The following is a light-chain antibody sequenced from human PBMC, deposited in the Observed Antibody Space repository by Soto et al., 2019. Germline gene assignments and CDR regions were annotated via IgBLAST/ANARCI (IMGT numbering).Light chain of an antibody. Sequence: EVVLTQSPATLSLSPGERATLSCRASQSVISYLAWYQQKPGQPPRLLIYDTSNRATGVPARFSGSGSGTDFTLTIGSLEPEDFAVYYCQQRNIWPWTFGQGTKVEIK. V-gene: IGKV3-11*01. CDR1: QSVISY. CDR2: DTS. J-gene: IGKJ1*01. CDR3: QQRNIWPWT.